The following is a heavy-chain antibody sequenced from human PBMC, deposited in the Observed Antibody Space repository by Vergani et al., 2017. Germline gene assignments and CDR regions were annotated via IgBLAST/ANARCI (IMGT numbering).Heavy chain of an antibody. D-gene: IGHD6-13*01. CDR2: IYYSGST. Sequence: QVQLQESGPGLVKPSETLSLTFTVSGGSISSYYWSWIRQLPGKGLEWIGYIYYSGSTNYNPSLKSRVTISVDTSKNQFSLKLSSVTAADTAVYYCAREGYRSTFDYWGQGTLVTVSS. CDR1: GGSISSYY. J-gene: IGHJ4*02. CDR3: AREGYRSTFDY. V-gene: IGHV4-59*01.